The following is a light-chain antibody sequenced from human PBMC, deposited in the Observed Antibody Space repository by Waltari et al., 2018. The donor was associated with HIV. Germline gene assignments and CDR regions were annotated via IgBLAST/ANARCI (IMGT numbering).Light chain of an antibody. J-gene: IGKJ4*01. CDR1: QSVSNNY. CDR3: QQYGGSPLVT. V-gene: IGKV3-20*01. CDR2: GAS. Sequence: EIVLTQSPGTLPLSPGERATLSFRASQSVSNNYLSWYQQKPGQAPRLLIFGASNRAAGIPDRFSGSGSGTDFTLTISRLEPEDFAMYYCQQYGGSPLVTFGGGIKVEIK.